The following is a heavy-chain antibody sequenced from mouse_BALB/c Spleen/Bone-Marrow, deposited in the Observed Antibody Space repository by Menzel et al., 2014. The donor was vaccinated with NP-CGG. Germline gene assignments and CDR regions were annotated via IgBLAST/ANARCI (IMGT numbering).Heavy chain of an antibody. V-gene: IGHV5-17*02. CDR3: TRGGNWDDFDY. CDR2: ISSGSSTI. Sequence: EVQVVESGGGLVQPGGSRKLSCAASGFTFSSFGMHWVRQTPEKGLEWVAYISSGSSTIYYADTVKGRFTISRDNPKKPLVLQVTSLRSEDTAMYYCTRGGNWDDFDYWGQGTTLTVSS. CDR1: GFTFSSFG. J-gene: IGHJ2*01. D-gene: IGHD4-1*01.